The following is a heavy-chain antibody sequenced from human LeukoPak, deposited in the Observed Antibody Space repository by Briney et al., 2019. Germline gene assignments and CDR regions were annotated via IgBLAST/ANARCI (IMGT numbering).Heavy chain of an antibody. CDR2: IYYSGST. D-gene: IGHD1-26*01. Sequence: SETLSLTCTVSGGSITSGGYYWSWIRQHPGKGLEWIGYIYYSGSTYYNPSLKSRVTISVDTSKNQFSLKLSSVTAADPAVYYRAKGARGSYWAPYYYYMDVWGKGTTVTVSS. CDR1: GGSITSGGYY. CDR3: AKGARGSYWAPYYYYMDV. V-gene: IGHV4-31*03. J-gene: IGHJ6*03.